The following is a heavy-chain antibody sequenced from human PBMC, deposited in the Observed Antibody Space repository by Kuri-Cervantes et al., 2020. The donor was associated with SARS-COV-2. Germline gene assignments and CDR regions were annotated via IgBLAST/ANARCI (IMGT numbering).Heavy chain of an antibody. CDR3: AKESWYEDSRLGYFDL. D-gene: IGHD2-15*01. CDR1: GFTFDDYA. CDR2: ISWNSGSI. Sequence: SLKISCAASGFTFDDYAMHWVRQAPGKGPEWVSGISWNSGSIGYADSVKGRFTISRDNAKNSLYLQMNSLRAEDTALYYCAKESWYEDSRLGYFDLWGRGTLVTVSS. V-gene: IGHV3-9*01. J-gene: IGHJ2*01.